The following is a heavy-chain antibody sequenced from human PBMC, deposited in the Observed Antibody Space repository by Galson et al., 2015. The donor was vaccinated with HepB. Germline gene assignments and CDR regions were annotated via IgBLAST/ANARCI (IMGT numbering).Heavy chain of an antibody. Sequence: SLRLSCAASGFTFSSYAMHWVRQAPGKGLEYVSAISSNGGSTYYADSVKGRFTISRDNSKNTLYLQMSSLRAEDTAVYYCVTTYYYGSGSLPDSPWGQGTLVTVSS. D-gene: IGHD3-10*01. J-gene: IGHJ5*02. V-gene: IGHV3-64D*06. CDR1: GFTFSSYA. CDR2: ISSNGGST. CDR3: VTTYYYGSGSLPDSP.